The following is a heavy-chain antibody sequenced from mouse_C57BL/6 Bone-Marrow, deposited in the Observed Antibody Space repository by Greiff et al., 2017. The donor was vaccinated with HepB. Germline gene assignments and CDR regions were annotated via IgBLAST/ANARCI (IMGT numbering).Heavy chain of an antibody. Sequence: VQLVESGPGLVAPSQSLSITCTVSGFSFTSYAISWVRQPPGKGLEWLGVIWTGGGTNYNSALKSRLSISKDNSKSQVFLKMNSLQTDDTARYYCARNHYYYGSNWYFDVWGTGTTVTVSS. CDR2: IWTGGGT. CDR1: GFSFTSYA. D-gene: IGHD1-1*01. CDR3: ARNHYYYGSNWYFDV. J-gene: IGHJ1*03. V-gene: IGHV2-9-1*01.